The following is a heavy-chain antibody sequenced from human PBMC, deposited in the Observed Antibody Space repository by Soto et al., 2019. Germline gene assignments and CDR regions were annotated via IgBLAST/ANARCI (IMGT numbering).Heavy chain of an antibody. V-gene: IGHV4-61*01. CDR1: GGSVSSGSYY. CDR3: PCALAYRSDLTFYMDN. Sequence: SETLSLTCTVSGGSVSSGSYYWSWIRQPPGKGLEWIGYIYYSGSTNYNPSLKSRVTISVDTSKNQFSLKLSSVTAADTAVYFCPCALAYRSDLTFYMDNWDPGTLVTVST. D-gene: IGHD2-2*01. J-gene: IGHJ4*01. CDR2: IYYSGST.